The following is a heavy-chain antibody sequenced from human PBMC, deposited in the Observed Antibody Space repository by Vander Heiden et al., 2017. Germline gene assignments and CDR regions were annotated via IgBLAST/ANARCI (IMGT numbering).Heavy chain of an antibody. J-gene: IGHJ2*01. CDR3: AKKTQGSLWYFDL. CDR2: ISWNSGSI. V-gene: IGHV3-9*01. CDR1: GFSFDDYA. Sequence: EVQVVESGGGLVQPGRSLRLSCAASGFSFDDYAMHWVRQAPGKGLEWVSGISWNSGSIGYADSVKGRFTISRDNAKNSVYLQMNSLRPEDTALYYCAKKTQGSLWYFDLWGRGTLVTVSS.